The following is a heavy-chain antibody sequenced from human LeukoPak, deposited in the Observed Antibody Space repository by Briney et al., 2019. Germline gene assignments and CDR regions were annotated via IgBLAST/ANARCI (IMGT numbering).Heavy chain of an antibody. Sequence: GGSWRFSLEASGLTFTTYGLTWVRPAPGKGREWAPTITDSGGNTWYADSVKGRFTISRDNSKNTVYLQMNSLRAEDTAVYYCAKRLGGYGEGGLDYWGQGTLVTVSS. V-gene: IGHV3-23*01. J-gene: IGHJ4*02. CDR1: GLTFTTYG. CDR3: AKRLGGYGEGGLDY. D-gene: IGHD4-17*01. CDR2: ITDSGGNT.